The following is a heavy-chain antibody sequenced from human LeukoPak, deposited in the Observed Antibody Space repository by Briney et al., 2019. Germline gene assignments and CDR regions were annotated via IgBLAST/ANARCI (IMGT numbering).Heavy chain of an antibody. D-gene: IGHD2-21*02. CDR2: INHQSGVT. CDR3: VREGNELLSKNFDY. CDR1: GFTFTVYY. Sequence: GASVKVSCKSSGFTFTVYYIHWVRQAPGQGLEWMGYINHQSGVTNSPQKFQGRVTMTTDRSISAAYMELSSLISDDTAMYYCVREGNELLSKNFDYWGQGTLVTVSS. V-gene: IGHV1-2*02. J-gene: IGHJ4*02.